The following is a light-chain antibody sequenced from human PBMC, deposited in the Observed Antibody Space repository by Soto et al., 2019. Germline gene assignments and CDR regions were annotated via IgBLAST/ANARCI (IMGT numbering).Light chain of an antibody. CDR3: QQYYTTPWT. V-gene: IGKV4-1*01. J-gene: IGKJ1*01. CDR1: QSVLYSSNNKNY. Sequence: DIVMTQSTDSLAVSLGERATINCKSCQSVLYSSNNKNYLAWYQQKPGQPPKALIYWASTRESGVPDRFSGSGSGTDFTLTISSLQAEDVAVYYCQQYYTTPWTFGQGTKVDIK. CDR2: WAS.